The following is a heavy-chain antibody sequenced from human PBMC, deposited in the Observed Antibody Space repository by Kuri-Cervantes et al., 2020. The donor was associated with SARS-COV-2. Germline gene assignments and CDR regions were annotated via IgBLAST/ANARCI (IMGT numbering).Heavy chain of an antibody. J-gene: IGHJ4*02. D-gene: IGHD1-26*01. CDR3: ARGGIVGGMPFDS. Sequence: GESLKISCAASGFTFSSYGMHWVRQAPGKGLEWVAVIWYDGSNKYYADSVKGRFTISRDNSKTTLYLQMNSLRAEDTAVYYCARGGIVGGMPFDSWGQGTLVTVSS. V-gene: IGHV3-33*01. CDR1: GFTFSSYG. CDR2: IWYDGSNK.